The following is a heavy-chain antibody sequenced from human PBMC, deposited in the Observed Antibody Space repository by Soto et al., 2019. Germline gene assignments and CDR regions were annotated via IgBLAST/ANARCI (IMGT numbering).Heavy chain of an antibody. D-gene: IGHD3-16*01. CDR1: GFTFSSYA. CDR2: MSYDGSNK. J-gene: IGHJ4*02. V-gene: IGHV3-30-3*01. Sequence: QVQLVESGGGVVQPGRSLRLSCAASGFTFSSYAMHWVRRAPGKGLEWMAVMSYDGSNKYYADSVKGRFTISRDNSKNTLYLQMNSLGPEDAALYYWAGDGGSYWGKGILVIVSS. CDR3: AGDGGSY.